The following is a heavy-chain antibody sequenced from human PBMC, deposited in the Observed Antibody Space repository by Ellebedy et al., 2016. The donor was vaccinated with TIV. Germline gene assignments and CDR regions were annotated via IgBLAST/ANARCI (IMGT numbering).Heavy chain of an antibody. CDR1: GDTFSSYA. D-gene: IGHD5-18*01. J-gene: IGHJ6*03. CDR2: IVPIFGSG. V-gene: IGHV1-69*13. CDR3: ARPPDAAKVMGYWYYYMDV. Sequence: ASVKVSCXASGDTFSSYAFSWVRQAPGQGLEWMGGIVPIFGSGIHAQKFQGRVTITADESTSTVYMELSSLRSEDTAVYYCARPPDAAKVMGYWYYYMDVWGKGTTVTVSS.